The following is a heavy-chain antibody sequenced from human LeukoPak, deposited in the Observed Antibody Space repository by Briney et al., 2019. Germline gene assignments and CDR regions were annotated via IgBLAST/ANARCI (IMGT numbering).Heavy chain of an antibody. CDR2: IYYSGNT. D-gene: IGHD2-2*01. J-gene: IGHJ6*02. CDR1: NGSISSSSYY. Sequence: SETLSLTCTVSNGSISSSSYYWGWIRQTPGKGLEWIGSIYYSGNTYYNPSLKSRVTISVDTSKNQFSLKLNSVTAADTAVYYCARQGGSTPGVWGQGTTVAVSS. CDR3: ARQGGSTPGV. V-gene: IGHV4-39*01.